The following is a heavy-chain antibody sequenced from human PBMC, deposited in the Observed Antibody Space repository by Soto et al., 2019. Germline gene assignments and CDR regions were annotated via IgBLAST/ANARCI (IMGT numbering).Heavy chain of an antibody. CDR2: INSDGSST. D-gene: IGHD6-19*01. V-gene: IGHV3-74*01. CDR3: TRDPAPSGWFDY. CDR1: GFTFRSYW. Sequence: EVHLVESGGGLVQPGGSLRLSCAASGFTFRSYWMHWVRQAPGKGLVWVSRINSDGSSTTYADSVRGRFTISRDNAKNTLYLQMNSLRGEDTAVYYCTRDPAPSGWFDYWGQGTLVTVSS. J-gene: IGHJ5*01.